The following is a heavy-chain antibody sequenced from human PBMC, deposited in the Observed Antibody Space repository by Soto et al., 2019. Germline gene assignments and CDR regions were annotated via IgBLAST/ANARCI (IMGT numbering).Heavy chain of an antibody. V-gene: IGHV1-69*13. CDR2: IIPIFGTA. Sequence: SVKVSCKASGGTFSSYAISWVRQAPGQGLEWMGGIIPIFGTANYAQKFQGRVTITADESTSTAYMELSSLRSEDTAVYYCASGIVVVPAAIEGFDYWGQGTLVTVSS. J-gene: IGHJ4*02. CDR1: GGTFSSYA. CDR3: ASGIVVVPAAIEGFDY. D-gene: IGHD2-2*01.